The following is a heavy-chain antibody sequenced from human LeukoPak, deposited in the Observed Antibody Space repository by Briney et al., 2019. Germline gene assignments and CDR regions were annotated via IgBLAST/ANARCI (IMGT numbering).Heavy chain of an antibody. D-gene: IGHD1-26*01. V-gene: IGHV1-69*05. CDR1: GFTFSSYA. J-gene: IGHJ4*02. CDR3: ARDLWDSGSNPGLTLNY. Sequence: ASLKVSCKASGFTFSSYAISWVRQAPGQGLEWMGWIIPIFGTANYAQKFQGRVTITTDKSTSTAYMELSSLRSEDTAVYYCARDLWDSGSNPGLTLNYWGQGALVTVSS. CDR2: IIPIFGTA.